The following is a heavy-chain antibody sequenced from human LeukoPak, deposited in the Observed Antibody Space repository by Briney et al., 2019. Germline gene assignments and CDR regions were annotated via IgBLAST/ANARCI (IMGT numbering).Heavy chain of an antibody. CDR2: IYHSGST. Sequence: PSETLSLTCTVSGYSISSGYYWGWIRQPPGKGLEWIGSIYHSGSTYYNPSLKSRVTISVDTSKNQFSLKLSSVTAADTAVYYCARAMESWGYFDYWGQGTLVTVSS. CDR3: ARAMESWGYFDY. V-gene: IGHV4-38-2*02. D-gene: IGHD3-10*01. J-gene: IGHJ4*02. CDR1: GYSISSGYY.